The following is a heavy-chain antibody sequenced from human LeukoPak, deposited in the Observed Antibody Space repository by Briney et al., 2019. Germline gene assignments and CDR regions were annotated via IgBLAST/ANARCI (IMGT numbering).Heavy chain of an antibody. J-gene: IGHJ4*02. CDR1: GFTLSSYS. CDR2: ISSSSNYI. CDR3: ARGVVVIGLYYFDY. V-gene: IGHV3-21*04. D-gene: IGHD2-15*01. Sequence: GGSLRLSCVVSGFTLSSYSMNWVRQAPGKGLEWVSFISSSSNYIYYADSVKGRFTISRDNSKNTLYLQMNSLRAEDTAVYYCARGVVVIGLYYFDYWGQGTLVTVSS.